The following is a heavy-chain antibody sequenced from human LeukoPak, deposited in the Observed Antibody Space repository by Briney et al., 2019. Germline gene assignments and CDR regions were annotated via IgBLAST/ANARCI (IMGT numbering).Heavy chain of an antibody. CDR2: ISSTSSYI. CDR1: GFNFSTYT. CDR3: ARRTRLWFADYYCGMDV. V-gene: IGHV3-21*01. D-gene: IGHD3-10*01. Sequence: PGGSLRLSCVGSGFNFSTYTINWVRQAPGKGLEWVSSISSTSSYINYGDSVKGRFTISRDNAKNAMYLQMNSLRAEDTAVYYCARRTRLWFADYYCGMDVWGQGTTVTVSS. J-gene: IGHJ6*02.